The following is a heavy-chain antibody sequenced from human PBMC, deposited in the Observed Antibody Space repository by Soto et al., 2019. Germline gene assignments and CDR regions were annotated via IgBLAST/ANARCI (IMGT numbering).Heavy chain of an antibody. D-gene: IGHD6-19*01. V-gene: IGHV3-23*01. CDR1: GFTFSSYA. Sequence: EVQLLESGGGLVQPGGSLSLSCAASGFTFSSYAMNWVRQAPGKGLEWVSSISGTSGRTYYADSVEGRFTISRDNSKNTLYLQIDSLRAEDTAVYYCAKDEGSGWYYFDYWGQGTLVSVSS. CDR2: ISGTSGRT. CDR3: AKDEGSGWYYFDY. J-gene: IGHJ4*02.